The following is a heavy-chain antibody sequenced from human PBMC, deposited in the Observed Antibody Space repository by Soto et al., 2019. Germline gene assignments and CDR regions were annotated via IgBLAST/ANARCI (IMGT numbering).Heavy chain of an antibody. Sequence: SGGFLRLSCAASGVTFISYSMNWVRQAPGKGLEWVSYISSSSTIYYADSVKGRFTISRDNAKNSLYLQMNSLRDEDTAVYYCARDVVGGSYFSNYYYGMDVWGQGTTVTVSS. D-gene: IGHD1-26*01. CDR1: GVTFISYS. V-gene: IGHV3-48*02. CDR2: ISSSSTI. CDR3: ARDVVGGSYFSNYYYGMDV. J-gene: IGHJ6*02.